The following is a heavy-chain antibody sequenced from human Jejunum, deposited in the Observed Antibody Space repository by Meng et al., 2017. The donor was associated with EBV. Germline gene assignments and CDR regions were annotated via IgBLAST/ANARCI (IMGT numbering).Heavy chain of an antibody. J-gene: IGHJ4*02. Sequence: QGQLVQSGGEVKEPGASVKVSCKASGYTFTNYGVSWVRQAPGQGLEWMGWISAYNGNTDYAQKLQGRVTMTTDTPTSTAYMELRSLRSDDTAVYYCTILLHCDGGICYSYDYWGQGTLVTVSS. CDR3: TILLHCDGGICYSYDY. CDR2: ISAYNGNT. D-gene: IGHD2-15*01. V-gene: IGHV1-18*01. CDR1: GYTFTNYG.